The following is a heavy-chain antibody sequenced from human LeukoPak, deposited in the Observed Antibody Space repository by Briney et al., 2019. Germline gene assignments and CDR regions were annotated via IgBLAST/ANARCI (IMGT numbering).Heavy chain of an antibody. Sequence: SETLSLTCAVYGGSFSGYYWSWIRQPPGKGLEWIGEINHSGSTNYNPSLKSRVTISVDTSKNQFSLKLSSVAAADTAVYYCARHRIAVARNKITGYYLDYWGQGTLVTVSS. J-gene: IGHJ4*02. D-gene: IGHD6-19*01. CDR1: GGSFSGYY. CDR2: INHSGST. V-gene: IGHV4-34*01. CDR3: ARHRIAVARNKITGYYLDY.